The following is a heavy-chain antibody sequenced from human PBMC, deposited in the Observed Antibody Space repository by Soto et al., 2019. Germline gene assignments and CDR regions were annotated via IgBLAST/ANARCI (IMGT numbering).Heavy chain of an antibody. V-gene: IGHV3-13*05. Sequence: GGSLRLSCTASGFTFSDYDMHWVRQGSGKGLEWVSTIGAARDPYYTGSVKGRFTISRENARNSMFLQMNSVTVGDTAVYYCGRPYANGGNTAFDAWGQGTLVTVSS. CDR2: IGAARDP. D-gene: IGHD2-15*01. J-gene: IGHJ5*02. CDR3: GRPYANGGNTAFDA. CDR1: GFTFSDYD.